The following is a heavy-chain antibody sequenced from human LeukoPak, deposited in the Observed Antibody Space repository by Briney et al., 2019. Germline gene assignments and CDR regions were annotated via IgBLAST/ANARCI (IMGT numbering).Heavy chain of an antibody. CDR3: ARDAYGSGSPLDY. CDR2: IYYSGST. D-gene: IGHD3-10*01. J-gene: IGHJ4*02. V-gene: IGHV4-31*03. CDR1: GGSISSGGYY. Sequence: SQTLSLTCTVSGGSISSGGYYWSWIRQHPGKGLEWIGYIYYSGSTYYNPSLKSRVTISVDTSKSQFSLKLSSVTAADTAVYYCARDAYGSGSPLDYWGQGTLVTVSS.